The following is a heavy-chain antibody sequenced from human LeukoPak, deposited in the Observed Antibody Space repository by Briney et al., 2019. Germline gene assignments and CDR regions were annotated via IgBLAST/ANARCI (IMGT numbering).Heavy chain of an antibody. D-gene: IGHD6-19*01. J-gene: IGHJ4*02. CDR1: GYTFTGYY. CDR3: ARDIQTVAGHPVDY. CDR2: INPNSGGT. Sequence: ASVKVSCKASGYTFTGYYMHWVRQAPGQGLEWMGWINPNSGGTNYAQKFQGRVTMTRDTSISTAYMELSRLRSDDTAVYYCARDIQTVAGHPVDYWGQGTLVTVSS. V-gene: IGHV1-2*02.